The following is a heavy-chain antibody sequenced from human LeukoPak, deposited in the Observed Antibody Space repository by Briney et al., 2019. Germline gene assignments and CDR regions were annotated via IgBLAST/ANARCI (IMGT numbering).Heavy chain of an antibody. J-gene: IGHJ3*02. CDR3: ARTGGYYDYVWGSYRFDAFDI. D-gene: IGHD3-16*02. Sequence: GESLKISCKGSGYSFTSYWIGWVRQMPGKGLEWMGIIYPGGSDTRYSPSFQGQVTISADKSISTAYLQWSSLKASDTAMYYCARTGGYYDYVWGSYRFDAFDIWGQGTMVTVSS. V-gene: IGHV5-51*01. CDR1: GYSFTSYW. CDR2: IYPGGSDT.